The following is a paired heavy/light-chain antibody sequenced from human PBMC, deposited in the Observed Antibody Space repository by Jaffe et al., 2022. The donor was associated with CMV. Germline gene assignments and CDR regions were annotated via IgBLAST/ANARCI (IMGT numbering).Heavy chain of an antibody. V-gene: IGHV5-51*01. CDR3: ASGTGMARSFDF. Sequence: EVQLVQSGAAVKKPGESLKISCEGSGHIFTNYWVVWVRQKPGKGLEWMGIIYPDDSDTTYSPSFQGQVTISADKSLNTAYLQWNSLKASDTAIYYCASGTGMARSFDFWGRGTMVTVSS. J-gene: IGHJ3*01. D-gene: IGHD3-10*01. CDR1: GHIFTNYW. CDR2: IYPDDSDT.
Light chain of an antibody. Sequence: SYVLNQPTSVSVAPGQTATITCGGNNIGGKGVHWYRQKPGQAPVLVIYYDSDRPSGIPERFSGSNSGNTATLTISRVEAGDEADYYCQVWDGSTDHVEFGGGTKLTVL. CDR3: QVWDGSTDHVE. V-gene: IGLV3-21*04. CDR2: YDS. CDR1: NIGGKG. J-gene: IGLJ2*01.